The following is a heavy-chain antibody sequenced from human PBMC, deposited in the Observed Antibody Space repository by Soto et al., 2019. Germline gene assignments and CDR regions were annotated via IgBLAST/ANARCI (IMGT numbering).Heavy chain of an antibody. CDR2: ISSSSSYI. V-gene: IGHV3-21*01. D-gene: IGHD2-2*01. J-gene: IGHJ6*02. CDR1: GFTFSSYS. Sequence: PGGSLRLSCAASGFTFSSYSMNWVRQAPGKGLEWVSSISSSSSYIYYADSVKGRFTISRDNAKNSLYLQMNSLRAEDTAVYYCARDRGEDCSSTSCYARGIGYYYYGMDVWGQGTTVTVSS. CDR3: ARDRGEDCSSTSCYARGIGYYYYGMDV.